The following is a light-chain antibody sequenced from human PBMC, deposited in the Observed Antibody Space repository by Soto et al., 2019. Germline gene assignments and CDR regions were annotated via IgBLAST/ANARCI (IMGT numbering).Light chain of an antibody. J-gene: IGLJ2*01. V-gene: IGLV1-47*02. CDR2: GDN. CDR1: GSNIGRNY. CDR3: AVWDHSPDARL. Sequence: QSVLTQPPTASGTPGQRVTISCSGGGSNIGRNYVYWYQQVPGTAPKLLIYGDNQRPSGVPDRFSGSRSGTSASLVISGLRSEDEADYYCAVWDHSPDARLFGGGTKVTVL.